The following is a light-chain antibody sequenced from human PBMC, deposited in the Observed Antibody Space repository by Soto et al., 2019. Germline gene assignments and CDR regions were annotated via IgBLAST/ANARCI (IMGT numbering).Light chain of an antibody. CDR3: SSYTRTSTLLYV. Sequence: QLVLTQPASVSGSPGQSITISCTGTSSDVGGYNYVSWYQQHPGKAPKLMIYDVSNRPSGVSNRFSGSKSGNTASLTISGLQVEDEADYYSSSYTRTSTLLYVFGTGTKLTVL. CDR1: SSDVGGYNY. V-gene: IGLV2-14*01. CDR2: DVS. J-gene: IGLJ1*01.